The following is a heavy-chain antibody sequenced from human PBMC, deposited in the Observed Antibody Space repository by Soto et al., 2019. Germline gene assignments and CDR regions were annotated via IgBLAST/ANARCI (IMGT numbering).Heavy chain of an antibody. CDR1: GGTFSSYT. V-gene: IGHV1-69*02. CDR3: ASNRGSKDIVVVPAAYGSYYYYMDV. CDR2: IIPILGIA. J-gene: IGHJ6*03. D-gene: IGHD2-2*01. Sequence: SVKVSCKASGGTFSSYTISWVRQAPGQGLEWMGRIIPILGIANYAQKFQGRVTITADKSTSTAYMELSSLRSEDTAVYYCASNRGSKDIVVVPAAYGSYYYYMDVWGKGTTVTVSS.